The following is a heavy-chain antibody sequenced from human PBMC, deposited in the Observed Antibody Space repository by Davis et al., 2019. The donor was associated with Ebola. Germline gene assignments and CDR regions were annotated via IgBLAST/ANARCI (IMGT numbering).Heavy chain of an antibody. CDR1: GYTFTSYY. Sequence: ASVKVSCKASGYTFTSYYMHWVRQAPGQGLEWMGIINPSGGSTSYAQKFQGRVTMTRDTSTSTVYMELSSLRSEDTAVYYCVSARSPAEKGDWGQGTLVTVSS. V-gene: IGHV1-46*01. D-gene: IGHD1-14*01. CDR3: VSARSPAEKGD. J-gene: IGHJ4*02. CDR2: INPSGGST.